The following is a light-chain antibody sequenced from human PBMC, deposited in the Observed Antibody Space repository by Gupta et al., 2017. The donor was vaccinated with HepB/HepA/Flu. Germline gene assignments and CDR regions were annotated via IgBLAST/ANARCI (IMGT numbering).Light chain of an antibody. CDR3: AAWDDSLNGYWI. V-gene: IGLV1-44*01. Sequence: SVMTQPPSASGTPGQRVTLACSGSSSNIGSNIVKWYQQLPGPAPKLLIYRNNPRPSGVPDRFSGSKSGTSASLAISGLQSEDEADYYCAAWDDSLNGYWIFGGGTELTVL. J-gene: IGLJ2*01. CDR2: RNN. CDR1: SSNIGSNI.